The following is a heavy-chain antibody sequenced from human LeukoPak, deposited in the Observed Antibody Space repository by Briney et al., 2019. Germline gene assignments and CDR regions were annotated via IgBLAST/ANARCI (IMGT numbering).Heavy chain of an antibody. Sequence: SETLSLTCTVSGGSINDAYWSWIRQSPGRGLEWIGYIDYTGSTNYHPSLRGRVTISLATSKKQFSLTLSSVTAADTAVYYCARRQAVPIRVWSWG. V-gene: IGHV4-59*08. CDR1: GGSINDAY. CDR2: IDYTGST. J-gene: IGHJ5*01. CDR3: ARRQAVPIRVWS.